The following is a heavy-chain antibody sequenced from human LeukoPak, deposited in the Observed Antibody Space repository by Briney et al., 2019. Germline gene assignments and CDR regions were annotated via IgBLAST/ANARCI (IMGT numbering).Heavy chain of an antibody. Sequence: GGSLRLSCAASGFSFSDTYMSWVRQAPGKGLEWISYISGSSSGSTSIIHYADSVKGRFTISRDNAKNSLHLQMDSLSAEDTAVYCCARYSGYNRREFDYWGQGTLVTVSS. D-gene: IGHD5-12*01. CDR2: ISGSSSGSTSII. CDR1: GFSFSDTY. CDR3: ARYSGYNRREFDY. V-gene: IGHV3-11*04. J-gene: IGHJ4*02.